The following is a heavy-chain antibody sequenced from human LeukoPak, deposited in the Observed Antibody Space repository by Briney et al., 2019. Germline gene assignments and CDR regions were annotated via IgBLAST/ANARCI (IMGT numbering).Heavy chain of an antibody. V-gene: IGHV1-2*02. CDR2: INPNSGGT. CDR1: GYTFTGYY. D-gene: IGHD6-13*01. J-gene: IGHJ6*02. Sequence: ASVKVSCKASGYTFTGYYMHWVRQAPGQGLERMGWINPNSGGTNYAQKFQGRVTMTRDTSISTAYMELSRLRSDDTAVYYCATMRWYDYDGMDVWGQGTTVTVSS. CDR3: ATMRWYDYDGMDV.